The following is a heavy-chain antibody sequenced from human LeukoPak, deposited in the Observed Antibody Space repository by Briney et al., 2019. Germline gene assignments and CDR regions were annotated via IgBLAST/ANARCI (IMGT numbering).Heavy chain of an antibody. V-gene: IGHV3-21*01. Sequence: PGGSLRLSCAASGFTFSSYSMNWVRQAPGKGLEWVSSISSSSSYIYYADSVKGRFTISRDNAKNSLYLQMNSLRAGDTAVYYCARDEATGGAVAGPYFDFWGQATLVTVSS. CDR3: ARDEATGGAVAGPYFDF. CDR1: GFTFSSYS. CDR2: ISSSSSYI. D-gene: IGHD6-19*01. J-gene: IGHJ4*02.